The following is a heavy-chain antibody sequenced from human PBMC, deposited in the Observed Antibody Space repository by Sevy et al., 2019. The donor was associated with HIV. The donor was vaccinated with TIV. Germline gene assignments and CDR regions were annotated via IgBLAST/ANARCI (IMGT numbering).Heavy chain of an antibody. J-gene: IGHJ4*02. D-gene: IGHD6-19*01. Sequence: GGSLRLSCEASGFTFSNYGMHWVRQAPGKGLEWVAIISHDGSNKYYADSVKGRFTISRDNSKHSLYLQMNGLRPEEKGVYYCAKDISGASSSWSFDYWGQGTLVTVSS. CDR3: AKDISGASSSWSFDY. V-gene: IGHV3-30*18. CDR1: GFTFSNYG. CDR2: ISHDGSNK.